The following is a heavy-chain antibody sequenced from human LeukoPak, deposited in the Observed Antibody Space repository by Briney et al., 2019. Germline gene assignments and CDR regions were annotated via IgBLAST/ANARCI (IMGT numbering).Heavy chain of an antibody. D-gene: IGHD5-24*01. CDR2: ISGDGAST. J-gene: IGHJ4*02. V-gene: IGHV3-43*02. CDR3: AREQFSHTSNYFDK. Sequence: PGGSLRISCAASGFMFDDYAMHWVRQVPGKGLEWVSLISGDGASTFYADSVKGRFTIFRHNNNHSLSLQMNSLTTEDTAFYYCAREQFSHTSNYFDKWGQGILVTVSS. CDR1: GFMFDDYA.